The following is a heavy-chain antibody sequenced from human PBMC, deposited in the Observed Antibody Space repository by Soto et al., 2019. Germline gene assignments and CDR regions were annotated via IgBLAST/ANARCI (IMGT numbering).Heavy chain of an antibody. CDR2: ISYDGSNK. D-gene: IGHD3-10*01. V-gene: IGHV3-30-3*01. CDR3: ARGYYYGSGADRKNSSH. CDR1: GFTFSSYA. J-gene: IGHJ4*02. Sequence: QVQLVESGGGVVQPGRSLRLSCAASGFTFSSYAMHWVRQAPGKGLEWVAVISYDGSNKYYADSVKGRFTISRDNSKNTLYLQMNRLRAEDTAVYYCARGYYYGSGADRKNSSHWGQGTQVTVSS.